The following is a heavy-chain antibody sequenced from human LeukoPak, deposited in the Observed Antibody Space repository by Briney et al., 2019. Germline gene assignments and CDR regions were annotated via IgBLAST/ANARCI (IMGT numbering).Heavy chain of an antibody. J-gene: IGHJ4*02. CDR2: IKQDGSEK. CDR3: ARAGIAVAGIMEAGDY. Sequence: PGGSLRLSCAASGFTFSSYAMHWVRQAPGKGLEWVANIKQDGSEKYYVDSVKGRFTISRDNAKNSLYLQIYSLRAEDTAVYYCARAGIAVAGIMEAGDYWGQGTLVIVSS. V-gene: IGHV3-7*01. CDR1: GFTFSSYA. D-gene: IGHD6-19*01.